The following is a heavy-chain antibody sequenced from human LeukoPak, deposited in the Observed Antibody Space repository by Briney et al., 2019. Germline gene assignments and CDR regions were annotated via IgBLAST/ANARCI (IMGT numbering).Heavy chain of an antibody. V-gene: IGHV1-24*01. D-gene: IGHD6-13*01. Sequence: FDPEDGETIYAQKFQGRVTMTEDTSTDTAYMELSSLRSEDTAVYYCATSSLVPQYYFDYWGQGTLVTVSS. J-gene: IGHJ4*02. CDR2: FDPEDGET. CDR3: ATSSLVPQYYFDY.